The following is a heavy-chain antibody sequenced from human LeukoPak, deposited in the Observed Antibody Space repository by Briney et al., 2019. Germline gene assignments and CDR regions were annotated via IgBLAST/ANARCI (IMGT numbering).Heavy chain of an antibody. D-gene: IGHD1-26*01. J-gene: IGHJ4*02. Sequence: ASVKVSCKASGYTFTSYGISWVRQAPGQGLEWMGWISAYSGDTNYAQKFQGRATMTTDTSTSTAYMELSSLRSEDTAVYYCARTVGATEFLDYWGQGTLVTVSS. CDR1: GYTFTSYG. CDR3: ARTVGATEFLDY. CDR2: ISAYSGDT. V-gene: IGHV1-18*01.